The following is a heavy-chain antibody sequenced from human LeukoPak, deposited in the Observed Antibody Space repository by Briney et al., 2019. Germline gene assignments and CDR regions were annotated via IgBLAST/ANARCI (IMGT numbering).Heavy chain of an antibody. CDR3: ARESGSSGYYLFDYYYYYMDV. V-gene: IGHV1-18*01. CDR2: ISAYNGNT. D-gene: IGHD3-22*01. J-gene: IGHJ6*03. Sequence: ASVKVSCKASGYTFTSYGISWVRQAPGQGLEWMGWISAYNGNTNYVQKLQGRVTMTTDTSTSTAYMELRSLRSDDTAVYYYARESGSSGYYLFDYYYYYMDVWGKGTTVTVSS. CDR1: GYTFTSYG.